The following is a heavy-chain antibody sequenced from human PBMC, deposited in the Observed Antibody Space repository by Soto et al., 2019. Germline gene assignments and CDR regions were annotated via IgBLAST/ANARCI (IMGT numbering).Heavy chain of an antibody. J-gene: IGHJ6*02. CDR3: AKGHDLARDQYYYGLDV. Sequence: QVQLVESGGGVVQPGRSLRLSCVASGFTFSTHGIHWVRQAPGKGLEWVAVISYDGSNKYYADSVKGRFTISRDNSKNTLCLQMHSLTAADTAVYFCAKGHDLARDQYYYGLDVWGQGTTVTVSS. CDR2: ISYDGSNK. V-gene: IGHV3-30*18. D-gene: IGHD3-16*01. CDR1: GFTFSTHG.